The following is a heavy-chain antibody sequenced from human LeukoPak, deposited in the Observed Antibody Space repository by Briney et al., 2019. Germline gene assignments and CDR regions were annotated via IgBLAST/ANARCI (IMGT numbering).Heavy chain of an antibody. Sequence: PGGSLRLSCRTSGFTFSTHSMNWGRQAPGKGLEWVASSRSYSGDIYYADSVKGRFTISRDNAKNTLYLQMNSLRADDTAIYYCARAKDMDWGQGTLVTVSS. CDR2: SRSYSGDI. V-gene: IGHV3-21*01. CDR3: ARAKDMD. J-gene: IGHJ4*02. CDR1: GFTFSTHS.